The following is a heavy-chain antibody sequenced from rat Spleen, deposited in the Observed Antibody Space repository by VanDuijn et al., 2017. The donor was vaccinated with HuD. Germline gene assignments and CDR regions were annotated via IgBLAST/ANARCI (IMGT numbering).Heavy chain of an antibody. CDR3: AAAGTRISRFAF. Sequence: EVQLVESGGGLVQPGGSLILSCAASGFSFSDYNMAWVRQAPKKGLEWVASISVSGGSTYYRDSVKGRFTLSRENSKSTLYLQMDSLRSEDTATYYCAAAGTRISRFAFWGQGTLVTVS. J-gene: IGHJ3*01. V-gene: IGHV5S23*01. D-gene: IGHD1-4*01. CDR2: ISVSGGST. CDR1: GFSFSDYN.